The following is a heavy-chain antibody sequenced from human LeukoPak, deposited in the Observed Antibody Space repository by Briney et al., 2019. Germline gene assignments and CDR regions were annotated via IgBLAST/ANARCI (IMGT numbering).Heavy chain of an antibody. CDR3: ATAVRGTRGGDY. Sequence: PSETLSLTCTVSGGSISSGSYYWSWIRQPAGKGLEWIGRIYTSGSTNYNPSLKSRVTISVDTSKNQFSLKLSSVTAADTAVYYCATAVRGTRGGDYWGQGTLVTVSS. J-gene: IGHJ4*02. CDR2: IYTSGST. V-gene: IGHV4-61*02. CDR1: GGSISSGSYY. D-gene: IGHD3-10*01.